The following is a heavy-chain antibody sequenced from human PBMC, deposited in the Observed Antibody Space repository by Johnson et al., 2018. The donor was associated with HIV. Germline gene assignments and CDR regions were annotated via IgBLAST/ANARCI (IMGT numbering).Heavy chain of an antibody. D-gene: IGHD3-9*01. CDR3: AKDIRLVSAYYDILSGTSFDAFDI. Sequence: VQLVESGGGVVQPGRSLRLSCTASGFTFSNYAIHWVRQAPGKGLEWVAGITYDGTNKYYADSVKGRFTISRDNSKNTLYLQMNSLRVEDTAVYYCAKDIRLVSAYYDILSGTSFDAFDIWGQGTMVTVSS. CDR2: ITYDGTNK. J-gene: IGHJ3*02. V-gene: IGHV3-30*18. CDR1: GFTFSNYA.